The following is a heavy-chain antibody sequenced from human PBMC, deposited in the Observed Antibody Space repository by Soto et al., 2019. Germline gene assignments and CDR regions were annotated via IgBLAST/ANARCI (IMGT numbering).Heavy chain of an antibody. V-gene: IGHV1-18*01. D-gene: IGHD5-18*01. CDR3: ARDWGNTAMVTVDY. Sequence: ASVKVSSKASGYTFTSYGISWVRQAPGQGLEWMGWISAYNGNTNYAQKLQGRVTMTTDTSTSTAYMELRSLRSDDTSVYYCARDWGNTAMVTVDYWGQGTLVTVSS. CDR2: ISAYNGNT. J-gene: IGHJ4*02. CDR1: GYTFTSYG.